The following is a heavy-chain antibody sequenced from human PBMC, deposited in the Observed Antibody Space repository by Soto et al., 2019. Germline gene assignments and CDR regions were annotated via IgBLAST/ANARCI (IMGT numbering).Heavy chain of an antibody. Sequence: SETLSLTCAVSGGSFRGFYWTWIRQSPGKGLEWIGYIYYSGSTNYNPSLKSRVTISVDTSKNQFSLKLSSVTAADTAVYYCARSGDIVVVPAATNAFDIWGQGTMVTVSS. CDR1: GGSFRGFY. V-gene: IGHV4-59*01. CDR3: ARSGDIVVVPAATNAFDI. CDR2: IYYSGST. J-gene: IGHJ3*02. D-gene: IGHD2-2*01.